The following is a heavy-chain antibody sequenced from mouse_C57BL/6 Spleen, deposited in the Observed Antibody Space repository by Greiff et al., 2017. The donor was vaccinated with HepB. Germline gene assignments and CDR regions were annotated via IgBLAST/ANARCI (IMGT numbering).Heavy chain of an antibody. CDR3: ARGLLHAMDY. D-gene: IGHD2-3*01. CDR2: ISSGSSTI. V-gene: IGHV5-17*01. J-gene: IGHJ4*01. CDR1: GFTFSDYG. Sequence: EVKLMESGGGLVKPGGSLKLSCAASGFTFSDYGMHWVRQAPEKGLEWVAYISSGSSTIYYADTVKGRFTISRDNAKNTLFLQMTSLMSEDTAMYYGARGLLHAMDYWGKGTSVTVSS.